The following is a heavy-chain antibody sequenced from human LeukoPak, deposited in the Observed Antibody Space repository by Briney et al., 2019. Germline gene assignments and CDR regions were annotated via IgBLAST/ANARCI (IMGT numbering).Heavy chain of an antibody. Sequence: GGSLRLSCAASGFTFSSYAMHWVRQAPGKGLEWVAVISYDGSNKYYADSVKGRFTISRDNSKNTLYLQMNSLRAEDTAVYYCARSDSSGWYGVLGVFDYWGQGTPVTVSS. CDR3: ARSDSSGWYGVLGVFDY. V-gene: IGHV3-30-3*01. J-gene: IGHJ4*02. CDR1: GFTFSSYA. CDR2: ISYDGSNK. D-gene: IGHD6-19*01.